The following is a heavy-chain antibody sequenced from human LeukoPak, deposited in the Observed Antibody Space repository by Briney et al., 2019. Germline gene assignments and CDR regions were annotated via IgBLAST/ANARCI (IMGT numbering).Heavy chain of an antibody. CDR2: INWNSGST. J-gene: IGHJ3*02. CDR1: GFTFDDYG. CDR3: ARRCSGGSCYYAFDI. Sequence: PGGSLRLSCAASGFTFDDYGMSWVRQAPGKGLEWVSGINWNSGSTGYADSVKGRFTISRDNAKNSLYLQMNSLRAEDTALYHCARRCSGGSCYYAFDIWGQGTMVTVSS. D-gene: IGHD2-15*01. V-gene: IGHV3-20*01.